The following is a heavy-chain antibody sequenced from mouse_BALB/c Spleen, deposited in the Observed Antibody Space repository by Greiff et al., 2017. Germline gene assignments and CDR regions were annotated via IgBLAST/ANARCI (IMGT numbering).Heavy chain of an antibody. V-gene: IGHV5-6-3*01. CDR2: INSNGGST. CDR1: GFTFSGYG. J-gene: IGHJ2*01. CDR3: ARDLAPYDYGGAYFDY. Sequence: EVMLVESGGGLVQPGGSLKLSCAASGFTFSGYGMSWVRQTPDKRLELVATINSNGGSTDYPDSVKGRVTISRDKAKNTLYLQMSSLKSEDTAMYYCARDLAPYDYGGAYFDYWGQGTTLTVSS. D-gene: IGHD2-4*01.